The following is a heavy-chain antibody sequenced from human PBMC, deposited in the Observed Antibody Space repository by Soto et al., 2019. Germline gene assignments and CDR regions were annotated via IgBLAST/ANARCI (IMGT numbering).Heavy chain of an antibody. CDR1: GFTFSSYA. CDR3: ARPIAVAGRFGY. Sequence: PGGSLRLSCAASGFTFSSYAMHWVRQAPGKGLEWVAVISYDGSNKYYADSVKGRFTISRDNSKNTLYLQMNSLRAEDTAVYYCARPIAVAGRFGYWGQGTLVTVYS. V-gene: IGHV3-30-3*01. CDR2: ISYDGSNK. D-gene: IGHD6-19*01. J-gene: IGHJ4*02.